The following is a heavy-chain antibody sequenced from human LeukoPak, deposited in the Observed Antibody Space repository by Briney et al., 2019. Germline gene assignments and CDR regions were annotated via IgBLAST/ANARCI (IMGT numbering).Heavy chain of an antibody. CDR3: ARDVAAAGRYYYYYYMDV. CDR2: INPNSGGT. J-gene: IGHJ6*03. D-gene: IGHD6-13*01. V-gene: IGHV1-2*02. Sequence: ASVKVSCKASGYTFTGYYMHWVRQAPGQGLEWMGWINPNSGGTNYAQKFQGRVTMTRDTSISTAYMELSRLRSDDTAVYYCARDVAAAGRYYYYYYMDVWAKGPRSPSP. CDR1: GYTFTGYY.